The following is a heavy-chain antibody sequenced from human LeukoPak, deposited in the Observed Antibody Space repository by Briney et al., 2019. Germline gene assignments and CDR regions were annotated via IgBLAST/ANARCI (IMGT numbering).Heavy chain of an antibody. D-gene: IGHD5-12*01. CDR2: IGGSGIST. V-gene: IGHV3-23*01. CDR1: GFTFNIFA. Sequence: GGSLRLSCAASGFTFNIFAMNWVRQASGRGLEWVSTIGGSGISTYYADSVKGRFTISRDNSKNTLYLQINSLRDEDTAVYFCAKDQHGYDKPIDYWGQGTLVTVSS. J-gene: IGHJ4*02. CDR3: AKDQHGYDKPIDY.